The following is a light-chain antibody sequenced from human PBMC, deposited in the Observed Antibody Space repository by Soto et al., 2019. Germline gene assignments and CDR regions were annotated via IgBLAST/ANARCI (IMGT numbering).Light chain of an antibody. CDR1: QSVSSN. V-gene: IGKV3-15*01. CDR2: GAS. Sequence: EIVMTHSPATLSVSPGERATLSCRASQSVSSNLAWYQHKPGQAPRLLIYGASTRATGIPARFSGSGSGTEFTLTISNLQAEDFAVYYCQQFNNWPHTFGQGTRLEIK. J-gene: IGKJ5*01. CDR3: QQFNNWPHT.